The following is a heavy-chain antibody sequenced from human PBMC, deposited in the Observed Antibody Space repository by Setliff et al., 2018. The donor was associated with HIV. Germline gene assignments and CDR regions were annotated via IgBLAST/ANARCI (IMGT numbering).Heavy chain of an antibody. CDR2: IYYTGST. CDR1: GGSINSGHYY. Sequence: SETLSLTCSVSGGSINSGHYYWSWIRHHPGKGLEWIGYIYYTGSTYFNPSLKSRVTLSIDTSKNQFSLKLSSVTAADTAVYYCARDAGPHYGSGPPLEYWGQGILVTVSS. J-gene: IGHJ4*02. V-gene: IGHV4-31*03. D-gene: IGHD3-10*01. CDR3: ARDAGPHYGSGPPLEY.